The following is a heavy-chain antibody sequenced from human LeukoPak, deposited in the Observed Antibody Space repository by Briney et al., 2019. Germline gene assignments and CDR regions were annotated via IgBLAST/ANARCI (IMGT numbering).Heavy chain of an antibody. CDR1: GYTFTSYG. CDR3: ARVRFLGHAFDI. J-gene: IGHJ3*02. CDR2: ISAYNGNT. D-gene: IGHD3-3*01. Sequence: ASVKVSCKASGYTFTSYGISWVRQAPGQGLEWMGWISAYNGNTNYAQKLQGRVTMATDTSTSTAYMELRSLRSDDTAVYYCARVRFLGHAFDIWGQGTMVTVSS. V-gene: IGHV1-18*01.